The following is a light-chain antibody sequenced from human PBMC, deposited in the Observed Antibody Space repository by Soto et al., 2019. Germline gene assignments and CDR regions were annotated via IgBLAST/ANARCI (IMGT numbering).Light chain of an antibody. J-gene: IGKJ3*01. CDR2: GAS. CDR3: QQYNNWPPKVT. CDR1: QSVSSN. Sequence: EIVMTQSPATLSVSPGERATLSCRASQSVSSNLAWYQQKPGQAPRLLIYGASIRATGIPARFSGSGSGTEFTLTISSLQSEDFAVYYCQQYNNWPPKVTFGPGTKVDIK. V-gene: IGKV3D-15*01.